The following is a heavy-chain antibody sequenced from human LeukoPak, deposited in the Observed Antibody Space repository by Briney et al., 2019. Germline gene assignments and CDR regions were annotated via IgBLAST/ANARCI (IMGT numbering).Heavy chain of an antibody. J-gene: IGHJ5*02. CDR3: ARTYALNWFDP. CDR2: IYYSGST. Sequence: SQTLSLTCTVSGGSISSGGYYWSWIRQHPGKGLEWIGYIYYSGSTYYNPSLKSRVTISVDTSKNQFSPKLSSVTAADTAVYYCARTYALNWFDPWGQGTLVTVSS. V-gene: IGHV4-31*03. D-gene: IGHD3-16*01. CDR1: GGSISSGGYY.